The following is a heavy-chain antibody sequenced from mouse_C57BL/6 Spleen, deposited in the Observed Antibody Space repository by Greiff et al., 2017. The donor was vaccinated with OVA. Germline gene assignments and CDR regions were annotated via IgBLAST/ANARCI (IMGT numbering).Heavy chain of an antibody. CDR2: INPNNGGT. J-gene: IGHJ2*01. D-gene: IGHD1-1*02. CDR1: GYTFTDYY. CDR3: ARQGGFFDY. Sequence: VKPGASVKISCKASGYTFTDYYMNWVKQSHGKSLEWIGDINPNNGGTSYNQKFKGKATLTVDKSSSTAYMELRSLTSEDSAVYYCARQGGFFDYWGQGTTLTVSS. V-gene: IGHV1-26*01.